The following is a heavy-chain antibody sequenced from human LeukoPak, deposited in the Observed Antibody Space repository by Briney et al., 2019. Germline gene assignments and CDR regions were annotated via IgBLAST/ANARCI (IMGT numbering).Heavy chain of an antibody. V-gene: IGHV1-8*02. D-gene: IGHD1-1*01. CDR3: ARGLRNGDYFDY. J-gene: IGHJ4*02. Sequence: ASVKVSCKASGYTFTSYGISWVRQAPGQGLEWMGWMNPNSGNTGYAQKFQGRVTMTRNTSISTAYMELSSLRSEDTAVYYCARGLRNGDYFDYWGQGTLVTVSS. CDR1: GYTFTSYG. CDR2: MNPNSGNT.